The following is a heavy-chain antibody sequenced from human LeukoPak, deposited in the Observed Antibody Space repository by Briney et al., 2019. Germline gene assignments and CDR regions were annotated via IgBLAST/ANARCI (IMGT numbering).Heavy chain of an antibody. J-gene: IGHJ4*02. CDR1: GYTFTSYY. Sequence: ASVKVSCKASGYTFTSYYMHWVRQAPEQGLEWMGIINPSGGSTSYAQKFQGRVTMTRDTSTSTVYMELSSLRSEDTAVYYCARISVDTAMVDYWGQGTLVTVSS. D-gene: IGHD5-18*01. CDR3: ARISVDTAMVDY. V-gene: IGHV1-46*01. CDR2: INPSGGST.